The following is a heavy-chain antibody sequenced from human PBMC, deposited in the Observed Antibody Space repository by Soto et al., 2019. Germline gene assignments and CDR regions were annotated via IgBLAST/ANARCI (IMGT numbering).Heavy chain of an antibody. CDR2: ISSSSSYI. Sequence: ESGGGLVKPGGSLRLSCAASGFTFSSYSMNWVRQAPGKGLEWVSSISSSSSYIYYADSVKGRFTISRDNAKNSLYLQMNSLRAEDTAVYYCARDLAPAARGYYYGMDVWGQGTTVTVSS. CDR3: ARDLAPAARGYYYGMDV. J-gene: IGHJ6*02. CDR1: GFTFSSYS. D-gene: IGHD2-2*01. V-gene: IGHV3-21*01.